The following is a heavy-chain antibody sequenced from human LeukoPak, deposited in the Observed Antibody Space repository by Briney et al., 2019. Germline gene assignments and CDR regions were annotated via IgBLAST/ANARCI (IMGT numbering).Heavy chain of an antibody. Sequence: GGSLGLSCAVSGFNFAIYSMSWVRQAPGKGLEWVASMGSSGSHIYYADSVKGRFTISRDNAQNSLYLQLNSLGAEDTAVYFCARTGGYCTTNCRGMGNRFESWGQGALVAVSS. CDR1: GFNFAIYS. CDR3: ARTGGYCTTNCRGMGNRFES. CDR2: MGSSGSHI. V-gene: IGHV3-21*01. J-gene: IGHJ5*01. D-gene: IGHD2-8*01.